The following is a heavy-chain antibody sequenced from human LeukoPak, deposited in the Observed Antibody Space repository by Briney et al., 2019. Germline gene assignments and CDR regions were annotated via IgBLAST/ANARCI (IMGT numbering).Heavy chain of an antibody. D-gene: IGHD3-16*01. CDR1: GFPFNRYW. Sequence: SGGSLRLSCAASGFPFNRYWMRWVRLAPGKGMEWEAKIKKDGSEKTYVDSVKGRFTIPRDNAENSLYLQMNSLRAEDTALYYCARQPIYEAYFDFWGQGTLVTVSS. CDR3: ARQPIYEAYFDF. CDR2: IKKDGSEK. V-gene: IGHV3-7*01. J-gene: IGHJ4*02.